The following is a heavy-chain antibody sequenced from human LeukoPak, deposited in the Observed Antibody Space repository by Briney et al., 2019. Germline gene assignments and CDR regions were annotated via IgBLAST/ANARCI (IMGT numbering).Heavy chain of an antibody. D-gene: IGHD6-19*01. V-gene: IGHV1-69*06. J-gene: IGHJ4*02. CDR3: ARAGYSSGWYGY. CDR2: IIPIFGTA. Sequence: SVKVSCEASGGTFRSYAISWVRQAPGQGLEWMGRIIPIFGTANYAQKFQGRVTITADKSTSTAYMELSSLRSEDTAVYYCARAGYSSGWYGYWGQGTLVTVSS. CDR1: GGTFRSYA.